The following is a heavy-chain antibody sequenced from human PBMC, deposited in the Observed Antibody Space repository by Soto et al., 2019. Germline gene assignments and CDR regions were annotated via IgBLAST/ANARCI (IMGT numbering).Heavy chain of an antibody. CDR1: GASIRSGGNY. CDR2: IYDSGTT. CDR3: ARGEVRTTFRH. J-gene: IGHJ4*02. V-gene: IGHV4-31*03. Sequence: QVQLQESGPGPVKPSQTLSLTCTVSGASIRSGGNYWSWIRQHPGKGLEWIGYIYDSGTTKYSPSLPSRVTISGDTSKNQLSLKLTSVTAADTAVYYCARGEVRTTFRHWGQGTLVTVSS. D-gene: IGHD3-10*01.